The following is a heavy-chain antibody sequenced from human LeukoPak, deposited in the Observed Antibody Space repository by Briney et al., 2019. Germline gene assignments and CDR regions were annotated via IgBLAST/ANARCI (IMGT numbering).Heavy chain of an antibody. CDR2: ISHDGSNK. D-gene: IGHD3-22*01. CDR1: GFTFTSYG. CDR3: ARDPYYCDSSGYGY. Sequence: QSGGSLRLSCAASGFTFTSYGMHWVRQAPGKGLEWVAVISHDGSNKYYADSVKGRFTISRDNSKNTLYLQMSSLRAEDTAVYYCARDPYYCDSSGYGYWGQGTLVTVSS. J-gene: IGHJ4*02. V-gene: IGHV3-30*03.